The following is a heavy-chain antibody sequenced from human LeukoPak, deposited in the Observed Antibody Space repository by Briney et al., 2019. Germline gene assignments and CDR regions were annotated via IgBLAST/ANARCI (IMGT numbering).Heavy chain of an antibody. V-gene: IGHV1-2*02. J-gene: IGHJ6*03. D-gene: IGHD4-11*01. CDR2: INPNSGGT. Sequence: ASVKVSCKASGGTLSSCTISWVRQAPGQGLECMGWINPNSGGTNYAQKFQGRVTMTRDTSITTAYMELRRLRSDDTAVYYCARGTVTTLNPHYYYYYMDVWGKGTTVTVSS. CDR3: ARGTVTTLNPHYYYYYMDV. CDR1: GGTLSSCT.